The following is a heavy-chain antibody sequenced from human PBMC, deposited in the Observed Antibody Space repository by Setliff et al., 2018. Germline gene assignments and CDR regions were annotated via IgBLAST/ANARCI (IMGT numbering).Heavy chain of an antibody. Sequence: GASVKVSCKASGYTFTSYAMHWVRQAPGQRLEWMGWINAGNGNTKYSQKFQGRVTITRDTSASTAYMELSSLRSGDTAVYYCAREFTRYYNFWSAHRYYMDVWGKGTTVTVSS. D-gene: IGHD3-3*01. CDR3: AREFTRYYNFWSAHRYYMDV. CDR2: INAGNGNT. CDR1: GYTFTSYA. J-gene: IGHJ6*03. V-gene: IGHV1-3*01.